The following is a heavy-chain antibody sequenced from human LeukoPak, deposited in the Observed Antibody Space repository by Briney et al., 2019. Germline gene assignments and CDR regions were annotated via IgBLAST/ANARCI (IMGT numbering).Heavy chain of an antibody. CDR3: ARTRGDTYYFDY. V-gene: IGHV3-66*01. D-gene: IGHD3-16*01. CDR2: IYSGGST. J-gene: IGHJ4*02. Sequence: GGSLRLSCAASGVTVSSNYMSWVRQTPGKGLEWVSVIYSGGSTYYADSVKGRFTISRDNSKNTLYLQMNSLRAEDTAVYYCARTRGDTYYFDYWGQGTLVTVSS. CDR1: GVTVSSNY.